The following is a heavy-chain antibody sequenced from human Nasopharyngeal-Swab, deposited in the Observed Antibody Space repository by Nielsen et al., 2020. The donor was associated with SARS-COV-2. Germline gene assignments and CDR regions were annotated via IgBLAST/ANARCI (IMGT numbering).Heavy chain of an antibody. J-gene: IGHJ3*02. CDR1: GFTFSSYV. CDR2: ISRSGGST. V-gene: IGHV3-23*01. CDR3: AKDQWEHQGPDAFDI. Sequence: GGSLRLSCAASGFTFSSYVMSWVRQAPGQGMQWVSVISRSGGSTYYADSVKGRFTISRDNSKNTLFLQMNSLRADDTALYYCAKDQWEHQGPDAFDIWGQGTMVTVSS. D-gene: IGHD1-26*01.